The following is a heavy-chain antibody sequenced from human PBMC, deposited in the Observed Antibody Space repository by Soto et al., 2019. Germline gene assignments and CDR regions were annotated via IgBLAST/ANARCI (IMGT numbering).Heavy chain of an antibody. V-gene: IGHV3-23*01. CDR3: AKTPPQAPFDS. CDR2: ISGSGDST. Sequence: EVQLLESGGSLVQPGGSLRLSCAASGFTFSSSTMTWVRQAPGQGLEYISSISGSGDSTTYAGSVKGRFTISRDNSKSTLFLQMNSLRAEDTAVYHCAKTPPQAPFDSWGQGTLVTVSS. J-gene: IGHJ4*02. CDR1: GFTFSSST.